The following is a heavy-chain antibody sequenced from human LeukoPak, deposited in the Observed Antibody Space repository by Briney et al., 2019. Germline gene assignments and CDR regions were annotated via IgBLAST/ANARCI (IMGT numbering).Heavy chain of an antibody. V-gene: IGHV1-69*06. CDR1: GGTFSSYA. D-gene: IGHD7-27*01. CDR2: IIPIFGTA. CDR3: ARVLNNWGFPKWFDP. J-gene: IGHJ5*02. Sequence: SVKVSCKASGGTFSSYAISWVRQAPGQGLEWMGGIIPIFGTANYAQKFQGRVTITADKSTSTAYMELSSLRSEDTAVYYCARVLNNWGFPKWFDPWGQGTLVTVSS.